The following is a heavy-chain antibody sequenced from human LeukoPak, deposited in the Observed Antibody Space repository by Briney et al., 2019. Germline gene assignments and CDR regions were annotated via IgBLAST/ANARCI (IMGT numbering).Heavy chain of an antibody. CDR3: ARREGITMVRGVIGQWYFDL. J-gene: IGHJ2*01. CDR2: ISSSSSTI. CDR1: GFTFSSYS. Sequence: PGGSLRLSCAASGFTFSSYSMNWVRQAPGKGLEWVSYISSSSSTIYYADSVKGRFTISRDNAKNSLYLQMNSLRAEDTAVYYCARREGITMVRGVIGQWYFDLWGRGTLVTVFS. D-gene: IGHD3-10*01. V-gene: IGHV3-48*04.